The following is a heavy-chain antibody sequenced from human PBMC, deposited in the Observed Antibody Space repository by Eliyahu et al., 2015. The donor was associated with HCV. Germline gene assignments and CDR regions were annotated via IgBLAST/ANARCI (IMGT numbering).Heavy chain of an antibody. J-gene: IGHJ4*02. CDR3: ARPSADNSGISKPFDY. CDR1: GGTFSSYS. CDR2: IIPILGTA. V-gene: IGHV1-69*01. D-gene: IGHD6-19*01. Sequence: QVQLVQSGAEVKKPGSXVXVSCKASGGTFSSYSISWVRQAPGQGLEWMGGIIPILGTANYAQKFQGRVTITADESTSTAFMELSSLRSEDTAVYYCARPSADNSGISKPFDYWGQGTLVTVSS.